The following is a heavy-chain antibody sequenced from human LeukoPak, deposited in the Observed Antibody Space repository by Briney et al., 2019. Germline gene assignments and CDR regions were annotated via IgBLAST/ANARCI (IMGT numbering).Heavy chain of an antibody. CDR1: ASGVSFTSHS. V-gene: IGHV3-21*05. Sequence: GGSLRLSCAASASGVSFTSHSMNWVRQAPGKGLEWISYISSSGSYIFYAASVEGRFTVSRDNARNSLYLQMNSLRAEDTAIYYCAREYNSRATFDYWGQGTLVTVFS. CDR2: ISSSGSYI. D-gene: IGHD1-20*01. J-gene: IGHJ4*02. CDR3: AREYNSRATFDY.